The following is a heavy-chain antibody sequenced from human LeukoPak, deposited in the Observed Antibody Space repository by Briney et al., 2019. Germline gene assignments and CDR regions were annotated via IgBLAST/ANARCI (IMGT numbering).Heavy chain of an antibody. J-gene: IGHJ4*02. V-gene: IGHV4-39*07. D-gene: IGHD3-10*01. Sequence: SETLSLTCTVSGGSISTNNHYWGWIRQPPGKGLEWIASVYYSGATYYNPSLKSRVTISVDTSKNQFSLKLTSVTAADTAVYYCASTSNTWLGLPYFDSWGQGTLVTVSA. CDR3: ASTSNTWLGLPYFDS. CDR2: VYYSGAT. CDR1: GGSISTNNHY.